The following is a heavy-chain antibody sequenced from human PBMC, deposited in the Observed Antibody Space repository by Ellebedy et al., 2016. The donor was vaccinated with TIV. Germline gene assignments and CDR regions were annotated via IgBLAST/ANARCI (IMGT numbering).Heavy chain of an antibody. CDR1: GGSISSSSYY. CDR2: IYYSGST. D-gene: IGHD5-12*01. V-gene: IGHV4-39*07. Sequence: MPSETLSLTCTVSGGSISSSSYYWGWIRLPPGKGLEWIGNIYYSGSTYYNPSLQSRVTISVDTSKNQFSLRLNSVTAADTAVYYCARLVRATKAFDIWGQGTMVTVSS. J-gene: IGHJ3*02. CDR3: ARLVRATKAFDI.